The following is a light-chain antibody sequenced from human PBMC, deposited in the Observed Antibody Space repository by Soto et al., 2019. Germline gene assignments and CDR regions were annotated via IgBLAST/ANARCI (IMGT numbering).Light chain of an antibody. Sequence: EIAMTQSAATLSVSPGERATLSCRASQSVSSNLAWYQQKPGQAPRLLIYGASTRATGIPARFSGSGSGTEFTLTISSLQSEDFAVYYCQQYNNWPPRTFGQGTKVDSK. V-gene: IGKV3-15*01. CDR1: QSVSSN. CDR3: QQYNNWPPRT. J-gene: IGKJ1*01. CDR2: GAS.